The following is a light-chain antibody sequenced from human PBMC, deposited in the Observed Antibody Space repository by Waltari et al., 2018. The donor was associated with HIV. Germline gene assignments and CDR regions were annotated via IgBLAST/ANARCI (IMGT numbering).Light chain of an antibody. CDR2: GAS. J-gene: IGKJ2*01. V-gene: IGKV3-20*01. CDR1: QTVTSNY. CDR3: HQYGTSPQT. Sequence: ELVLTQSPRTLSLSPGDRATLSCRASQTVTSNYLAWYQMKPGQPPRLLVYGASIRATGVPDKFSGSGSGTDFTLTIGRLEPEDFAIYYCHQYGTSPQTFGQGSKVEIK.